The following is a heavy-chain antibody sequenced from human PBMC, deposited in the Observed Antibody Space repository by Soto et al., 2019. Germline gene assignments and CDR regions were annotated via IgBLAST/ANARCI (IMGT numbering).Heavy chain of an antibody. CDR3: ARSGTHLVHGGYNWFAP. J-gene: IGHJ5*02. CDR1: GFTFSSYS. Sequence: EVQLVESGGGLVKPGGSLRLSCAASGFTFSSYSMNWVRQAPGKGLEWVSSISSRSSYIYYADSVKGRVTISRDNAKNSLYRQMNSLRSDDTVVYYCARSGTHLVHGGYNWFAPWGQGTLVIVSS. D-gene: IGHD6-13*01. CDR2: ISSRSSYI. V-gene: IGHV3-21*01.